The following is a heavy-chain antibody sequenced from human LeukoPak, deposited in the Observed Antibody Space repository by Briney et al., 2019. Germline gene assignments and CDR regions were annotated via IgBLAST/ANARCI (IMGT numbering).Heavy chain of an antibody. J-gene: IGHJ4*02. CDR3: TREKSYGYIRADS. CDR2: IYASGGT. V-gene: IGHV4-61*09. CDR1: GGSISSGSYY. D-gene: IGHD3-16*01. Sequence: SETLSLTCTVSGGSISSGSYYWSWIRQPAGKGLEWIGHIYASGGTKYNPSLESRVTISIDTSKNQLSLRLSSVTAADTAVYYCTREKSYGYIRADSWGQGTLVAVSA.